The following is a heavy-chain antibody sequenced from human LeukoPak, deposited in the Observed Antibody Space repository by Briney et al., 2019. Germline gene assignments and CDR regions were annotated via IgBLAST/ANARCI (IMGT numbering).Heavy chain of an antibody. J-gene: IGHJ5*02. Sequence: SVKVSCKASGGTFSSYAISWVRQAPGQGLEWMGRIIPIFGTANYAQKFQGRVTITTDESTSTAYMELSSPRSEDTAVYYCAATDIVVVPAAAGAHWFDPWGQGTLVTVSS. CDR3: AATDIVVVPAAAGAHWFDP. D-gene: IGHD2-2*01. V-gene: IGHV1-69*05. CDR2: IIPIFGTA. CDR1: GGTFSSYA.